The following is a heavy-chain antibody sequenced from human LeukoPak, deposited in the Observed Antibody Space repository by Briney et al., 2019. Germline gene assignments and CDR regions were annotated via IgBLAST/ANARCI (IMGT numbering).Heavy chain of an antibody. Sequence: GGSLRLSCAASGFTFSSYAMSWVRQAPGKGLEWVSAISGSGGSTYYADSVKGRFTISRDNSKNTLYLQMNSLRAEDTAVYYCARVLGGDDGMDVWGQGTTVTVSS. J-gene: IGHJ6*02. V-gene: IGHV3-23*01. CDR1: GFTFSSYA. D-gene: IGHD2-21*02. CDR2: ISGSGGST. CDR3: ARVLGGDDGMDV.